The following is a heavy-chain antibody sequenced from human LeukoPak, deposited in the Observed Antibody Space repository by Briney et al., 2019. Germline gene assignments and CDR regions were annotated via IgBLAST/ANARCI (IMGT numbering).Heavy chain of an antibody. J-gene: IGHJ4*02. V-gene: IGHV3-23*01. CDR1: GFTFSYYA. CDR3: GKGSGSTSRSYFDY. D-gene: IGHD2-2*01. CDR2: INGSDGSR. Sequence: GGSLRLSCAASGFTFSYYAMSWVRQAPGKGLEWVLLINGSDGSRNYVDSVKGRFTISKDISKNTLYLQVNSLRVEDTAVYYCGKGSGSTSRSYFDYRGQGTLVTVSS.